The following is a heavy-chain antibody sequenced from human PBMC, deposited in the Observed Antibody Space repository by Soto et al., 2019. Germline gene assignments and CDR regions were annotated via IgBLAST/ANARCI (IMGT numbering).Heavy chain of an antibody. Sequence: KASETLSLTCAVSGGSISSGGYSWSWIRQPPGKGLEWIGYIYHSGSTYYNPSLKSRVTISVDRSKNQFSLKLSSVTAADTAVYYCAREGAGFDYWGQGTLVTVSS. V-gene: IGHV4-30-2*01. D-gene: IGHD6-19*01. CDR3: AREGAGFDY. J-gene: IGHJ4*02. CDR1: GGSISSGGYS. CDR2: IYHSGST.